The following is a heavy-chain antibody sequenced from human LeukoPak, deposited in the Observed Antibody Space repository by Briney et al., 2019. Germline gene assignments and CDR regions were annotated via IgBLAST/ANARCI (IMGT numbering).Heavy chain of an antibody. J-gene: IGHJ4*02. V-gene: IGHV3-7*04. D-gene: IGHD3-3*01. CDR3: ARDWSGFSTSNDC. CDR1: GFTFSSHW. Sequence: GGSLRLSCAASGFTFSSHWMSWVRQAPGKGLEWVAIINQDGNEKYYVDSVKGRFTISRDNAKNSLYLEMNSLRAEDTAVYYCARDWSGFSTSNDCWGQGTLVTVS. CDR2: INQDGNEK.